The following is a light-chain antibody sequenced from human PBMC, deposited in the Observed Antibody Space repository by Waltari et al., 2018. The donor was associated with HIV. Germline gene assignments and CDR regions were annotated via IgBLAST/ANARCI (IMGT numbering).Light chain of an antibody. CDR1: QTVDSAY. CDR3: QYYRASSGT. Sequence: EIVLTQSPGTLSLSPGERATLSCRASQTVDSAYIAWYQQRPGQAPRLLVYSASSMAAGIPDRFSGSGSGADFTLSIRRLEPEDFAVYYCQYYRASSGTFGQGTKVEIQ. CDR2: SAS. V-gene: IGKV3-20*01. J-gene: IGKJ1*01.